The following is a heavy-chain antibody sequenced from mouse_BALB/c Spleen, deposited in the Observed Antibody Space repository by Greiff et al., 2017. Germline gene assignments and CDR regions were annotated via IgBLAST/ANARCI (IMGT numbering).Heavy chain of an antibody. CDR1: GFTFSSFG. CDR3: ARGGYGYSYAMDY. J-gene: IGHJ4*01. D-gene: IGHD2-2*01. CDR2: ISSGSSTI. V-gene: IGHV5-17*02. Sequence: EVKVVESGGGLVQPGGSRKLSCAASGFTFSSFGMHWVRQAPEKGLEWVAYISSGSSTIYYADTVKGRFTISRDNPKNTLFLQMTSLRSEDTAMYYCARGGYGYSYAMDYWGQGTSVTVSS.